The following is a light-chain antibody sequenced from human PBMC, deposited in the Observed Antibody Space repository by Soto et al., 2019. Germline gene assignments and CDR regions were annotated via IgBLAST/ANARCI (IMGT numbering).Light chain of an antibody. J-gene: IGKJ4*01. CDR1: QSVYNNY. Sequence: EIVLTQSPGTVSLSPGERATLSCRASQSVYNNYIAWYQQSPGQAPRVLIYGASTRATGTPDRFSGSGSGTDFTFTISRLEPEDSAVYYCPQYGNSVTFGGGTKVDIK. CDR3: PQYGNSVT. V-gene: IGKV3-20*01. CDR2: GAS.